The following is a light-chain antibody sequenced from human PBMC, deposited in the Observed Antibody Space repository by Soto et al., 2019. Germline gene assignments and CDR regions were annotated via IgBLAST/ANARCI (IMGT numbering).Light chain of an antibody. CDR2: GAS. CDR3: QQYNNWPT. J-gene: IGKJ1*01. V-gene: IGKV3-20*01. CDR1: QSVSTNN. Sequence: EIVLTQSPGTLSLSPGERATLSCTASQSVSTNNLAWYQQRPGQAPRLVIYGASSRATGIPDRFSGSGSGTDFTLTISSLQSEDFAVYYCQQYNNWPTFGQGTKVDIK.